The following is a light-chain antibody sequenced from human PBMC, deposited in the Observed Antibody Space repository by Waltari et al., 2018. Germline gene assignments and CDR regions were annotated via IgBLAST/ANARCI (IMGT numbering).Light chain of an antibody. J-gene: IGKJ1*01. Sequence: IQLTRPPSSVSAFVADRVTLTSRASQGVSSWLAWYQQTPGNDPNFLISVASTLQRGVPSSFSGSGSGTDFSLTISSLQPEDFAAYYCQQAKNFPPHLGQGNQAENKT. CDR3: QQAKNFPPH. V-gene: IGKV1-12*01. CDR1: QGVSSW. CDR2: VAS.